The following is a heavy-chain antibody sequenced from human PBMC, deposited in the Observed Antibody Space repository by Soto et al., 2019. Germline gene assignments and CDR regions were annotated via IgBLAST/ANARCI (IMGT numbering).Heavy chain of an antibody. D-gene: IGHD6-19*01. CDR1: GGSISGSY. CDR3: ARSVAVPGAHIDF. V-gene: IGHV4-59*01. CDR2: VYYTGST. Sequence: PSESLSLTCSASGGSISGSYWSWVRQSPGKGLEWLGYVYYTGSTNYSPSLSSRVSISVDTSKHEFSLRLSSVTAADTAVYFCARSVAVPGAHIDFWGQGTQVTVS. J-gene: IGHJ4*02.